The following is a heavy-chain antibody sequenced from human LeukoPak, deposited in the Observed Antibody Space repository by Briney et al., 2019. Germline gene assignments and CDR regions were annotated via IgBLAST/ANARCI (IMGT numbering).Heavy chain of an antibody. CDR1: GYTFTGYY. CDR3: ARGIDCSSTSCYYDY. D-gene: IGHD2-2*01. J-gene: IGHJ4*02. V-gene: IGHV1-2*02. Sequence: ASVKVSCKASGYTFTGYYMHWVRQAPGQGLDWMEWINPNSGGTNYAQKFQGRVTMTRDTSISTAYMELSRLRSDDTAVYYCARGIDCSSTSCYYDYWGQGTLVTVSS. CDR2: INPNSGGT.